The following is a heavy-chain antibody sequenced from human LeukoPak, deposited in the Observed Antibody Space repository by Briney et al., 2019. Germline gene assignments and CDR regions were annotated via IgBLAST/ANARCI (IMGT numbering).Heavy chain of an antibody. D-gene: IGHD4-17*01. CDR2: FYPEDGET. Sequence: ASVTVSCTVSGYTLTELSMHWVRQAPGKGLEWMGGFYPEDGETIYAQTFQGRVTITEDTSTDTAYMELSRLRSEDTAVYYCATGQHGDYGWYNWFDHWGQGTLVTVSS. J-gene: IGHJ5*02. CDR3: ATGQHGDYGWYNWFDH. CDR1: GYTLTELS. V-gene: IGHV1-24*01.